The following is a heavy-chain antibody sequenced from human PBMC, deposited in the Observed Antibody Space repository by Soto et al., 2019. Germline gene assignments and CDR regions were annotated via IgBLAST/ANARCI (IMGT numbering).Heavy chain of an antibody. CDR2: IYSGGST. V-gene: IGHV3-53*04. D-gene: IGHD3-3*01. CDR1: GFTVSSNY. Sequence: GGSLRLSCAASGFTVSSNYMSWVRQAPGKGLEWVSVIYSGGSTYYADSVKGRFTISRHNSKNTLYLQMNSLRAEDTAVYYCARARITIFGVVQKDWYFDLWGRGTLVTVSS. J-gene: IGHJ2*01. CDR3: ARARITIFGVVQKDWYFDL.